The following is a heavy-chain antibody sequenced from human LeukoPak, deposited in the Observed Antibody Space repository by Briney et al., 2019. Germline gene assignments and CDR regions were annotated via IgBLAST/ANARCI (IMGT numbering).Heavy chain of an antibody. CDR2: IYYSGST. J-gene: IGHJ4*02. CDR3: ARGGGSYSYLFDY. CDR1: GGSISSYY. Sequence: SETLSLTCTVSGGSISSYYWSWIRQPPGKGLEWIGYIYYSGSTNYNPSLKSRVTISVDTSKNQFSLKLSSVTAADTAVYYCARGGGSYSYLFDYWGQGTLVTVSS. D-gene: IGHD1-26*01. V-gene: IGHV4-59*08.